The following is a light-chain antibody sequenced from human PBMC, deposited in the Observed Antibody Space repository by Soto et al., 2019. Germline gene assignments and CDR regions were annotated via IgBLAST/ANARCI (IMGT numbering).Light chain of an antibody. V-gene: IGKV1D-16*01. J-gene: IGKJ5*01. CDR1: ESIRTW. CDR2: AAS. CDR3: QQYDSYPLT. Sequence: DIQMTQSPSTLSASVGDRVTITCRASESIRTWLAWYQHKPGQAPESLIFAASLLQDGVPPKFSGRGSGTRFTLTISSLQPDDFATYYCQQYDSYPLTFGQGTRLEI.